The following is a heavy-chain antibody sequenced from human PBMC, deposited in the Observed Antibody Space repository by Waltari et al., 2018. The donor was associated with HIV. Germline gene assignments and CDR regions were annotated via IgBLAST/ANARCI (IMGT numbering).Heavy chain of an antibody. CDR1: GGTFSSYA. CDR3: ARDQEGDGYNRDYYYGMDV. CDR2: IIPSFGTA. D-gene: IGHD5-12*01. V-gene: IGHV1-69*12. J-gene: IGHJ6*02. Sequence: QVQLVQSGAEVKKPGSSVKVSCKASGGTFSSYAISWVRQAPGQGLEWMGGIIPSFGTANYAQKFQGRVTITADESTSTAYMELSSLRSEDTAVYYCARDQEGDGYNRDYYYGMDVWGQGTTVTVSS.